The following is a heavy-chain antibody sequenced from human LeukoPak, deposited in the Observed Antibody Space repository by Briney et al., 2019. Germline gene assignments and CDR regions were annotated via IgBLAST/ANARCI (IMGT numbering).Heavy chain of an antibody. J-gene: IGHJ4*02. CDR2: INPNSGGT. Sequence: ASVKVCCKASGYTFTAYYIHWVRQAPGQGLEWMGWINPNSGGTNYAQKFQGRVTMTRDTSISTAYMELSRLRSDDTAVYFCARRCDTSSYYTYYFDYWGQGTLVTVSS. V-gene: IGHV1-2*02. CDR1: GYTFTAYY. D-gene: IGHD3-22*01. CDR3: ARRCDTSSYYTYYFDY.